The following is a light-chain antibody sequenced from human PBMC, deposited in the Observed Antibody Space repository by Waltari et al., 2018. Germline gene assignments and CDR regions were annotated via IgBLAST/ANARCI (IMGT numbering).Light chain of an antibody. V-gene: IGLV2-14*03. CDR3: CSFTRSNSWV. Sequence: HSALAQPASVSGSPGQSITIPCTGTSSDVGAYNYVSWYHQHPGKAPRLMIFDVNDRPAGVSYRFSGSKSGNTASLTISGLQAEDEADYYCCSFTRSNSWVFGGGTKLTVL. J-gene: IGLJ3*02. CDR2: DVN. CDR1: SSDVGAYNY.